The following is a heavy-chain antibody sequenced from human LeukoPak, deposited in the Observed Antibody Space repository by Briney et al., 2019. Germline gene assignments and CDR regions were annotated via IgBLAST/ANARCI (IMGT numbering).Heavy chain of an antibody. CDR2: INSDGSST. D-gene: IGHD4-17*01. CDR3: ARHRSDYAWSGPAFDY. V-gene: IGHV3-74*01. Sequence: GGSLRVSCVASGYTFSNYWMHWVRQAPGKGLVWVSYINSDGSSTSYADSVKGRFTISRDNAKNTLYLQMNSLRAEDTAVYYCARHRSDYAWSGPAFDYWGQGTLVTVSS. J-gene: IGHJ4*02. CDR1: GYTFSNYW.